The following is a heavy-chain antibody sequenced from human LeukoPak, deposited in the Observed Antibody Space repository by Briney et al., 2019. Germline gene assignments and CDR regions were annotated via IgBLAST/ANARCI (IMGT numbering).Heavy chain of an antibody. CDR1: GFTFSNQA. Sequence: GGSLRLSCAASGFTFSNQAMSWVRQAPGKGLEWVSAISGSGGSTYYADSVKGRFTVSRDNSKNTLYLQMNSLRAEDAAVYYCAKGTSGSYYFYFDLWGRGTLVTVSS. D-gene: IGHD1-26*01. CDR2: ISGSGGST. CDR3: AKGTSGSYYFYFDL. J-gene: IGHJ2*01. V-gene: IGHV3-23*01.